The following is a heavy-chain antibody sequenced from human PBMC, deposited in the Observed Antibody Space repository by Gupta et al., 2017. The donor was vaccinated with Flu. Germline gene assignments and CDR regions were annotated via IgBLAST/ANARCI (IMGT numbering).Heavy chain of an antibody. CDR1: GFTFSSYA. CDR2: ISGSGG. CDR3: AKDSEPLYFGERGAFDI. V-gene: IGHV3-23*01. J-gene: IGHJ3*02. D-gene: IGHD3-10*01. Sequence: GFTFSSYAMNWVRQAPGKGLEWVSDISGSGGNYADSVKGRFTISRDNSKKTLYLQMNSLRTEDTAVYYCAKDSEPLYFGERGAFDIWGQGTMVTVSS.